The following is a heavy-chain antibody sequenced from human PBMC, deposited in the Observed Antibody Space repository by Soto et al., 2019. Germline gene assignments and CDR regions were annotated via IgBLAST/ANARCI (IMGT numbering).Heavy chain of an antibody. CDR2: INPNSGNI. CDR3: ARQRTTVVTQAYFDH. V-gene: IGHV1-8*01. J-gene: IGHJ4*02. D-gene: IGHD2-21*02. CDR1: GNTFTSYD. Sequence: GASVKVSCKASGNTFTSYDINWLRQATGHGLEWMGWINPNSGNIGYAQKFQGRVTMTRDTAIRTAYMEVSRLRSDDTAVYYCARQRTTVVTQAYFDHWGQGALVTVSS.